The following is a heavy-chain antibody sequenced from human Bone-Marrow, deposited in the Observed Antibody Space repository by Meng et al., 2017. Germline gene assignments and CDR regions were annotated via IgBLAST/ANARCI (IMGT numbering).Heavy chain of an antibody. CDR1: GFTFSSYE. J-gene: IGHJ4*02. V-gene: IGHV3-48*03. D-gene: IGHD3-22*01. CDR2: ISSSGSTI. CDR3: AREGQSYYYDSSGYGDGVDY. Sequence: GGSLRLSCAASGFTFSSYEMNWVRQAPGKGLEWVSYISSSGSTIYYADSVKGRFTISRDNAKNSLYLQMNSLRAEDTAIYYCAREGQSYYYDSSGYGDGVDYWGQGTLVTVSS.